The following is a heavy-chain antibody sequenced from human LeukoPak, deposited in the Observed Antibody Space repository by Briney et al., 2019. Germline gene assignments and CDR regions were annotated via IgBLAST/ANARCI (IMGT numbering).Heavy chain of an antibody. J-gene: IGHJ6*02. CDR2: ISYDGSSK. CDR1: GFTFSSYG. V-gene: IGHV3-30*18. D-gene: IGHD6-13*01. CDR3: AKDYSSSWNDYYYYGMDV. Sequence: PGRSLRLSCAASGFTFSSYGMHRVRQAPGKGLEWVAVISYDGSSKYYADSVKGRFTISRDNSKNTLYLQMNSLRAEDTAVYYCAKDYSSSWNDYYYYGMDVWGQGTTVTVSS.